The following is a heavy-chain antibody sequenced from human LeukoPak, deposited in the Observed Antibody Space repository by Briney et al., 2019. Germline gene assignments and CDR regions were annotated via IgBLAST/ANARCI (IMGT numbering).Heavy chain of an antibody. CDR3: ARDNDSRGPPHFDY. CDR2: IYYSGST. J-gene: IGHJ4*02. Sequence: SETLSLTCTVSGGSISSSSYYWGWIRQPPGKGLEWIGSIYYSGSTYYNPSLKSRVTISVDTSKNQFSLKLSSVTAADTAVYYCARDNDSRGPPHFDYWGQGTLVTVSS. V-gene: IGHV4-39*02. CDR1: GGSISSSSYY. D-gene: IGHD3-16*01.